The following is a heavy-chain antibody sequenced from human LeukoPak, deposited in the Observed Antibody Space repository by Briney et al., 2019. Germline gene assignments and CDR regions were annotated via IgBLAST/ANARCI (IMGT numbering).Heavy chain of an antibody. V-gene: IGHV1-18*01. Sequence: ASVKVSCKASGGTFTSYGISWVRQAPGQGLEWMGWISAYNGNTNYAQKLQGRVTMTTDTSTSTAYMELRSLRSDDTAVYYCARDLMWVAAAGITDAFDIWGQGTMVTVSS. CDR2: ISAYNGNT. CDR1: GGTFTSYG. D-gene: IGHD6-13*01. CDR3: ARDLMWVAAAGITDAFDI. J-gene: IGHJ3*02.